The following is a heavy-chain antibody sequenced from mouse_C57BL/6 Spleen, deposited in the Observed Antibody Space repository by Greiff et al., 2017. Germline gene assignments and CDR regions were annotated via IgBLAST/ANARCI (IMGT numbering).Heavy chain of an antibody. V-gene: IGHV5-4*03. CDR2: ISDGGSYT. D-gene: IGHD2-5*01. Sequence: EVKVVESGGGLVKPGGSLKLSCAASGFTFSSYAMSWVRQTPEKRLEWVATISDGGSYTYYPDNVKGRFTISRDNAKNNLYLQMSHLKSEDTAMYYCARVRTTYYSNSAWFAYWGQGTLVTVSA. CDR3: ARVRTTYYSNSAWFAY. J-gene: IGHJ3*01. CDR1: GFTFSSYA.